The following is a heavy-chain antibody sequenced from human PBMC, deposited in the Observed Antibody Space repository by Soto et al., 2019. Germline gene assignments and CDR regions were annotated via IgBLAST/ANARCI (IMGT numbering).Heavy chain of an antibody. CDR3: ARGYCSGGSCYSAYYYYYDGMDV. V-gene: IGHV1-69*12. CDR1: GGTFSSYA. J-gene: IGHJ6*02. CDR2: IIPIFGTA. Sequence: QVQLVQSGAEVKKPGSSVKVSCKASGGTFSSYAISWVRQAPGQGLEWMGGIIPIFGTANYAQTFQGRVTITADESTSTAYMELSSLRSEETAVYYCARGYCSGGSCYSAYYYYYDGMDVWGQGTTVTVSS. D-gene: IGHD2-15*01.